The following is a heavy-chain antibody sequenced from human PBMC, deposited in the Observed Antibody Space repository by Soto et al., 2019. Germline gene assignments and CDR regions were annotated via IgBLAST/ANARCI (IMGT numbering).Heavy chain of an antibody. V-gene: IGHV4-30-4*01. CDR1: GGSISSGDYY. Sequence: QVQLQESGPGLVKPSQTLSLTCTVSGGSISSGDYYWSWIRQPPGKGLEWIGYIYYSGSTYYNPSLKIRVPISVATSKTQCSLKLSSVTAADMAVYYCARVGGFGATTIDYWGQGTLVTVSS. J-gene: IGHJ4*02. CDR3: ARVGGFGATTIDY. D-gene: IGHD3-10*01. CDR2: IYYSGST.